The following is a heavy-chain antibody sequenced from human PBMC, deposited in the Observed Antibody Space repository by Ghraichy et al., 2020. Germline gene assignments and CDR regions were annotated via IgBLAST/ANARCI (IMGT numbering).Heavy chain of an antibody. CDR3: ARGGGYNYRDADY. V-gene: IGHV4-4*02. CDR1: GGSISSSNW. CDR2: IYHSGST. J-gene: IGHJ4*02. Sequence: SETLSLTCAVSGGSISSSNWWSWVRQPPGKGLEWIGEIYHSGSTNYNPSLKSRVTISVDKSKNQFSLKLSSVTAADTAVYYCARGGGYNYRDADYWGQGTLVTVSS. D-gene: IGHD5-24*01.